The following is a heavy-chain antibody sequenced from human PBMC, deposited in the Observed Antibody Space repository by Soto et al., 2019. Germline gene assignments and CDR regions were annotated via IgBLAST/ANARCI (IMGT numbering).Heavy chain of an antibody. CDR1: GGSISSGGYY. CDR2: IYYSGST. Sequence: LSLTCTVSGGSISSGGYYWSWIRQHPGKGLEWIGYIYYSGSTYYNPSLKSRVTISVDTSKNQFSLKLSSVTAADTAVYYCARDHSGTRTFDYWGQGTLVTVSS. D-gene: IGHD1-26*01. V-gene: IGHV4-31*03. CDR3: ARDHSGTRTFDY. J-gene: IGHJ4*02.